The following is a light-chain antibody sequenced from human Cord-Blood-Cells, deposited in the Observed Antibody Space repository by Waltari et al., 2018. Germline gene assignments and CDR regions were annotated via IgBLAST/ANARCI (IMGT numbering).Light chain of an antibody. CDR1: QSVSSN. CDR2: GAS. J-gene: IGKJ1*01. Sequence: EIVXTXSXATXSVXPGERAXLSXXASQSVSSNLAWYQXKPGQAXRLLIYGASTRATGIPARFSXXXSXXEXTLXXSSXXXEDFAVYXXXQYXXXPPWT. V-gene: IGKV3-15*01. CDR3: XQYXXXPPWT.